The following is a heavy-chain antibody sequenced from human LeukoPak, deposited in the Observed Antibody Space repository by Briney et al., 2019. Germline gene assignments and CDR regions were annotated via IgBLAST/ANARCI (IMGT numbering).Heavy chain of an antibody. CDR2: ISYDGSNK. V-gene: IGHV3-30-3*01. CDR1: GFTFSSYA. J-gene: IGHJ3*02. D-gene: IGHD3-3*01. Sequence: GGSLRLSCAASGFTFSSYAMHWVRQAPGKGLEWVAVISYDGSNKYYADSVKGRFTISRDNSKNTLYLQMNSLRAEDTAVYYCARDRTIFGVGTTNDAFDIWGQGTMVTVSS. CDR3: ARDRTIFGVGTTNDAFDI.